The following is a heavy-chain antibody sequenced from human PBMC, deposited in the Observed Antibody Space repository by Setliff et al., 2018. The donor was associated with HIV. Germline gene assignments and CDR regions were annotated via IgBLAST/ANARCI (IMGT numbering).Heavy chain of an antibody. J-gene: IGHJ4*02. D-gene: IGHD3-16*01. Sequence: ASVKVSCKTSGYTFTGHFLNWVRQAPEQGLEWMGYIDPNTGDTKYAQKFQGRVTFSTDTSVSTAYVELERLSSDDTAIYYCVKTDVLLCDFWGPGTLVTVSS. V-gene: IGHV1-2*02. CDR3: VKTDVLLCDF. CDR1: GYTFTGHF. CDR2: IDPNTGDT.